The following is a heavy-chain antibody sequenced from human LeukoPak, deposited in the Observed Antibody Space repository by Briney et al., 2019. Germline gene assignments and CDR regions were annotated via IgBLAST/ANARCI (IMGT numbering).Heavy chain of an antibody. J-gene: IGHJ4*02. CDR3: ARGLTWIQLWSY. V-gene: IGHV4-34*01. Sequence: SETLSLTCAVYGGSFSGYYWSWIRQRPGKGLEWIGEINHSGSTNYNPSLKSRVTISVDTSKNQFSLKLSSVTAADTAVYYCARGLTWIQLWSYWGQGTLVTVSS. CDR2: INHSGST. CDR1: GGSFSGYY. D-gene: IGHD5-18*01.